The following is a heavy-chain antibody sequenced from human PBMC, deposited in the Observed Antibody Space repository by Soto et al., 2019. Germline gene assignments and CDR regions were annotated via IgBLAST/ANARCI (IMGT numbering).Heavy chain of an antibody. CDR2: IWYDGSNK. D-gene: IGHD5-12*01. Sequence: HPGGSLRLSCAASGFTFSSYGMHWVRQAPGKGLEWVAVIWYDGSNKYYADSVKGRFTISRDNSKNTLYLQMNSLRAEDTAVYYCARDPYSGYDKYYYGMDVWGQGTTVTVSS. V-gene: IGHV3-33*01. CDR3: ARDPYSGYDKYYYGMDV. J-gene: IGHJ6*02. CDR1: GFTFSSYG.